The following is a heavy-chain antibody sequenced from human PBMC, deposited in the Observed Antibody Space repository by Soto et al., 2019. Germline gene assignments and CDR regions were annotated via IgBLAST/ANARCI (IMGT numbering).Heavy chain of an antibody. J-gene: IGHJ4*02. V-gene: IGHV4-39*01. CDR1: GGSISSSSYY. Sequence: SETLSLTCTVSGGSISSSSYYWGWIRQPPGKGLEWIGSIYYSGSTYYNPSLKSRVTISVDTSKNQFSLKLSSVTAADTAVYYCARGPWIQSPVWFWGQGTLVTVSS. CDR2: IYYSGST. D-gene: IGHD5-18*01. CDR3: ARGPWIQSPVWF.